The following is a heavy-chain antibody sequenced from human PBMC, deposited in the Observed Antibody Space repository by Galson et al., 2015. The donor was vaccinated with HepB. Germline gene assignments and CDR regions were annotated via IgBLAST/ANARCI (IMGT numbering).Heavy chain of an antibody. CDR3: ARGSYSSSWSPGYYYYGMDV. CDR1: GFTFSSYA. D-gene: IGHD6-13*01. V-gene: IGHV3-30*04. CDR2: ISYDGSNK. Sequence: SLRLSCAASGFTFSSYAMHWVRQAPGKGLEWVAVISYDGSNKYYADSVKGRFTISRDNSKNTLYLQMNSLRAEDTAVYYCARGSYSSSWSPGYYYYGMDVWGQGTTVTVSS. J-gene: IGHJ6*02.